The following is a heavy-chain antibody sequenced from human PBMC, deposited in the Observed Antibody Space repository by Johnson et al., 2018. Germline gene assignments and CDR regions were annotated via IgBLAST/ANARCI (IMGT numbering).Heavy chain of an antibody. Sequence: QVQLVQSGGGVVQPGRSLRLSCVASGFTFRSYGLHWVRQAPGKGLEWVTSIWYDGTNENYVDSVKGRFTISRDNSKNTLLLQMNSLRFEDTAVYYLGRDVIWHFDLWGRGTLVTVAS. J-gene: IGHJ2*01. CDR3: GRDVIWHFDL. D-gene: IGHD2-21*01. CDR1: GFTFRSYG. V-gene: IGHV3-33*01. CDR2: IWYDGTNE.